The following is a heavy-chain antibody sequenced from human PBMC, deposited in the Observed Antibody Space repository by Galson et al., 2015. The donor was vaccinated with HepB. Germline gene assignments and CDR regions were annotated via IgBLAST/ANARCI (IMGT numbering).Heavy chain of an antibody. CDR3: AKNYVEYSRYNAWFDP. CDR1: GFTFSNYP. Sequence: SLRLSCAPSGFTFSNYPVHWVRQAPGKGLEWVAVISYDGINKYYEDSVKGRFTISRDNSKTTLYLQMNSLRAEDTAVYYCAKNYVEYSRYNAWFDPWGQGTLVTVSS. V-gene: IGHV3-30*04. J-gene: IGHJ5*02. CDR2: ISYDGINK. D-gene: IGHD1-1*01.